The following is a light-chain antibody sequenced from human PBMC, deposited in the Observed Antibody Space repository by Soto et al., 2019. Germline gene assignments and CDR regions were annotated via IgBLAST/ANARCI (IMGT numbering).Light chain of an antibody. J-gene: IGLJ1*01. CDR3: SSYTNINTRACV. CDR1: SGDIGSYNR. V-gene: IGLV2-14*01. CDR2: EVT. Sequence: QFALTQPASVSGSPGRSITISCTGTSGDIGSYNRVSWYQQHPGKAPKLIIYEVTDRPSGVSNRFSGSKSGNTASLTISGLQAEDEAEYYCSSYTNINTRACVFGTGTKVTV.